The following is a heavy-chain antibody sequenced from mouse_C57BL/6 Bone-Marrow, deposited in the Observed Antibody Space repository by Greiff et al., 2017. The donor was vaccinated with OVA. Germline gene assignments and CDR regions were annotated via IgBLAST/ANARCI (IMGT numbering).Heavy chain of an antibody. D-gene: IGHD2-1*01. V-gene: IGHV1-55*01. CDR3: ASYLLFYAMDY. J-gene: IGHJ4*01. CDR2: IYPGSGST. Sequence: QVQLQQPGAELVKPGASVKMSCKASGYTFTSYWLTWVKQRPGQGLEWIGDIYPGSGSTNYNEKFKSKATLTVDTSSSTAYMQLSSLTSEDSAVYYCASYLLFYAMDYWGQGTSVTVSS. CDR1: GYTFTSYW.